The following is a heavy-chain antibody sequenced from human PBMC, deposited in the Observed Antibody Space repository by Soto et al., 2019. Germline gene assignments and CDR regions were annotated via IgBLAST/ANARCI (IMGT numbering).Heavy chain of an antibody. J-gene: IGHJ6*02. CDR1: GFTFSSYA. V-gene: IGHV3-23*01. CDR2: ISGSGGST. CDR3: AITSKQLVHYYYGMDV. Sequence: HPGGSLRLSCAASGFTFSSYAMSWVRQAPGKGLEWVSAISGSGGSTYYADSVKGRFTISRDNSKNTLYLQMNSLRAEDTAVYYCAITSKQLVHYYYGMDVWGQGTTVTVSS. D-gene: IGHD6-6*01.